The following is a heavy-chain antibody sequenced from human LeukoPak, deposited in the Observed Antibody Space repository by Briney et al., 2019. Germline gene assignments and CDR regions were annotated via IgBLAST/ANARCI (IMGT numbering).Heavy chain of an antibody. CDR3: ARAPGNWAAAGIDY. CDR2: ISSSGSTI. J-gene: IGHJ4*02. D-gene: IGHD6-13*01. CDR1: GFTFSSYE. V-gene: IGHV3-48*03. Sequence: GXXLRLPCAASGFTFSSYEMNWVRQAPGKGLEWVSYISSSGSTIYYADSVKGRFTISRDNAKNSLYLQMNSLRAEDTAVYYCARAPGNWAAAGIDYWGQGTLVTVSS.